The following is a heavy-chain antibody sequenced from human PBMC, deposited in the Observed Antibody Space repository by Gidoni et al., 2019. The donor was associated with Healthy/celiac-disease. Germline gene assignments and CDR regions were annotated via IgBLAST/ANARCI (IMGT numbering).Heavy chain of an antibody. CDR3: ARQSWSGYSEYYYYMDV. D-gene: IGHD3-3*01. V-gene: IGHV5-51*01. CDR2: IYPGDSDT. Sequence: EVQLVPSGAEVKKPGESLKISCKGSGYSFTSYWIGWVRQMPGKGLEWMGIIYPGDSDTRYSPSFQGQVTISADKSISTAYLQWSSLKASDTAMYYCARQSWSGYSEYYYYMDVWGKGTTVTVSS. J-gene: IGHJ6*03. CDR1: GYSFTSYW.